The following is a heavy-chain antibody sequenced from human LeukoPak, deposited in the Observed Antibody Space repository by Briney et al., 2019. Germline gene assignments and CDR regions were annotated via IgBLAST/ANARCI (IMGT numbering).Heavy chain of an antibody. Sequence: GGSLRLSCAASGFTFSYYSMNWVRQAPGKGLEWVSYISSSGSTIYYADSVKGRFTISRDNAKNSLHLQMNSLRAEDTALYYCARGYSGYGGYYYYYMDVWGKGTTVTISS. V-gene: IGHV3-48*04. J-gene: IGHJ6*03. D-gene: IGHD5-12*01. CDR3: ARGYSGYGGYYYYYMDV. CDR2: ISSSGSTI. CDR1: GFTFSYYS.